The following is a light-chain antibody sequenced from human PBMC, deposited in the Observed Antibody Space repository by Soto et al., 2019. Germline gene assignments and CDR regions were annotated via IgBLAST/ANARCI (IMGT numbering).Light chain of an antibody. CDR2: GAS. CDR3: LQHNSYPRT. J-gene: IGKJ1*01. V-gene: IGKV1-17*03. Sequence: DIQMTQSPSAMSASVGDSVTITCRASQGISNSLAWFQQKPGKVPQRLIYGASSLQSGVPSRFSGSGSGPEFSRTTSRLQTEHFATYYCLQHNSYPRTFGQGTNV. CDR1: QGISNS.